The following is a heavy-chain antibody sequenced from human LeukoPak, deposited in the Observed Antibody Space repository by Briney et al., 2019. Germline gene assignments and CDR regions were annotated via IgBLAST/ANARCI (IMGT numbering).Heavy chain of an antibody. D-gene: IGHD5-18*01. V-gene: IGHV3-23*01. CDR3: AKEYGYTYGEFDY. CDR2: ISGSGGGT. J-gene: IGHJ4*02. Sequence: GGSLRLSCAASGFTFSSYGMSWVRQAPGKGLEWVSGISGSGGGTYYTDSVKGRFTISRDNSKNTLYLQMNSLRAEDAAIYYCAKEYGYTYGEFDYWGQGTLVTVSS. CDR1: GFTFSSYG.